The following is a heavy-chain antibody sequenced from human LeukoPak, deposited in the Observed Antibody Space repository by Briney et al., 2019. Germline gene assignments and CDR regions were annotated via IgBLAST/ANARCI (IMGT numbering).Heavy chain of an antibody. D-gene: IGHD6-13*01. CDR3: ARDRLYSSSPRPYYYYGMDV. CDR2: ISYDGSNK. J-gene: IGHJ6*02. CDR1: GFTFSSYA. Sequence: PGGSLRLSCAASGFTFSSYAMHWVRQAPGKGLEWVAVISYDGSNKYYADFVKGRFTISRDNSKNTLYLQMNSLRAEDTAVYYCARDRLYSSSPRPYYYYGMDVWGQGTTVTVSS. V-gene: IGHV3-30*04.